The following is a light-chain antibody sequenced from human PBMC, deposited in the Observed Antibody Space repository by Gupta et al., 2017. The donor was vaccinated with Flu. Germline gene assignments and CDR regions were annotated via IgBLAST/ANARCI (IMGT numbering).Light chain of an antibody. V-gene: IGLV1-40*01. CDR1: NIGAGYD. CDR3: QSYESSSDGSG. Sequence: NIGAGYDVHWYQHTSGTAPNLLIFGKNSRHSGVPDRFSASKSGTSASLSSTGPQAEDEADYYCQSYESSSDGSGFGAGTRVTVV. CDR2: GKN. J-gene: IGLJ1*01.